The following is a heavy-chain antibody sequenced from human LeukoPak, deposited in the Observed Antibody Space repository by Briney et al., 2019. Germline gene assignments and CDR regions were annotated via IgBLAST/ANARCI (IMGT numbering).Heavy chain of an antibody. J-gene: IGHJ4*02. CDR1: AYKFSNYW. Sequence: GDSLKISCKGAAYKFSNYWIAWVRQSPGEDLEWMGIIYPDDSDTRHSPSFQDLVTISADKSISTAYLQWTSLKASDTAIYYCARRDTTYFDYWGQGSLVTVSS. CDR2: IYPDDSDT. CDR3: ARRDTTYFDY. D-gene: IGHD1-1*01. V-gene: IGHV5-51*01.